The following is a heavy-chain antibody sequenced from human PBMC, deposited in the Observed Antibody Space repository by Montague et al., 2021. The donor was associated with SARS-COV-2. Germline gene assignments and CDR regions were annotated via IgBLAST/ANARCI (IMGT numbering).Heavy chain of an antibody. CDR2: IFYSGST. D-gene: IGHD6-19*01. Sequence: SETLSLTCTVSGGSISSSSYYWVWIRQPPGKGLEWIGSIFYSGSTYYNPSLKSRVTISVDTSKTQFSLKLSSVTAADTAVYYCARLKSGGIVVAGAYYFDHWGQGTLVTVSS. CDR3: ARLKSGGIVVAGAYYFDH. V-gene: IGHV4-39*01. J-gene: IGHJ4*02. CDR1: GGSISSSSYY.